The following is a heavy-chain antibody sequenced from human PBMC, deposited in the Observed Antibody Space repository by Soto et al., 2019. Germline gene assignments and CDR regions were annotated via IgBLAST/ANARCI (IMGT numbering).Heavy chain of an antibody. V-gene: IGHV3-66*01. Sequence: EVQLVESGGGLVQPGGSLRLSCAASGFTVSSNYMSWVRQAPGKGLEWVSAIYSGGSTYYADSVKGRFTISRDNSKNTLYLQMNSLRAEDTAVYYCARDKARDYIWGSYRSDAFDIWGQGTMVTVSS. D-gene: IGHD3-16*02. CDR2: IYSGGST. J-gene: IGHJ3*02. CDR3: ARDKARDYIWGSYRSDAFDI. CDR1: GFTVSSNY.